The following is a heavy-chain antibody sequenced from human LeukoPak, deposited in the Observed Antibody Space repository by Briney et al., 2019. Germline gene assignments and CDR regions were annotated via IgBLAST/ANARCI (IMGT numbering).Heavy chain of an antibody. CDR3: ARRAVAADLDAFDI. J-gene: IGHJ3*02. Sequence: PSETLSLTCTVSGGSISSSYYYWGWIRQPPGKGLEWIGSIYFSESTSYNPSLKSRVTIFVETSKNQFSLKLSSVTAADTAVYYCARRAVAADLDAFDIWGQGTMVTVSS. D-gene: IGHD6-19*01. V-gene: IGHV4-39*01. CDR2: IYFSEST. CDR1: GGSISSSYYY.